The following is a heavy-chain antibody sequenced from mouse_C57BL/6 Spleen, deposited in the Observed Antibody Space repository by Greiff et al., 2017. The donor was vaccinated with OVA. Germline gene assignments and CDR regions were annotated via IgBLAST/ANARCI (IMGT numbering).Heavy chain of an antibody. CDR2: INPSSGYT. Sequence: VKLMESGAELARPGASVKMSCKASGYTFTSYTMHWVKQRPGQGLEWIGYINPSSGYTKYNQKFKDKATLTADKSSSTAYMQLSSLTSEDSAVYYCARSAQSRLLLPFDYWGQGTTLTVSS. J-gene: IGHJ2*01. V-gene: IGHV1-4*01. D-gene: IGHD1-1*01. CDR1: GYTFTSYT. CDR3: ARSAQSRLLLPFDY.